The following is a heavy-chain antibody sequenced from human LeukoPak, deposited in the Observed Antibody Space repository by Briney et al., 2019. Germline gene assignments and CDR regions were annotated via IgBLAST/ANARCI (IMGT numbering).Heavy chain of an antibody. D-gene: IGHD3-10*01. J-gene: IGHJ6*02. CDR1: GFTFSSYG. CDR3: ARESRFGELLWTYGMDV. Sequence: SGRSLRLSCAASGFTFSSYGMHWVRQAPGKGLEWVAVIWYDGSNKYYADSVKGRFTISRDNSKNTLYLQMNSLRAEDTAVYYCARESRFGELLWTYGMDVWGQGTTVTVSS. V-gene: IGHV3-33*01. CDR2: IWYDGSNK.